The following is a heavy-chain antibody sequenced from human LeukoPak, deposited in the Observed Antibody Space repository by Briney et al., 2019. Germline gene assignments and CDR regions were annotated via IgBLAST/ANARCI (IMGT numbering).Heavy chain of an antibody. CDR1: GYTFTGYY. Sequence: GASVKVSCKASGYTFTGYYMHWVRQAPGQGLEWMGWINPNSGGTNYAQKFQGRVTMTRDTSISTAYMELSRLRSDDTAVCYCARDRIGARQGYYYYYGMDVWGQGTTVTVSS. CDR3: ARDRIGARQGYYYYYGMDV. D-gene: IGHD6-6*01. CDR2: INPNSGGT. J-gene: IGHJ6*02. V-gene: IGHV1-2*02.